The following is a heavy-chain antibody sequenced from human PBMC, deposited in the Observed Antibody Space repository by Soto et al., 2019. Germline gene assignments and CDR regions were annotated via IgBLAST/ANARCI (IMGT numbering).Heavy chain of an antibody. V-gene: IGHV1-18*01. CDR1: GYVFTGWG. CDR2: VSAYDGAT. Sequence: ASVKVSCKASGYVFTGWGISWVRQVPGQGLEWVGWVSAYDGATRSSEKLQGRISVTRDKSTSTVYMDLTNLRSDDAAVYYCARDRADLLEFWGQGTLVTVSS. D-gene: IGHD3-10*01. CDR3: ARDRADLLEF. J-gene: IGHJ4*02.